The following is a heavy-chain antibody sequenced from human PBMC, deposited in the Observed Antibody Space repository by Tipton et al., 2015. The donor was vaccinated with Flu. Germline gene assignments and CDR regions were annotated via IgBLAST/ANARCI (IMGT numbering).Heavy chain of an antibody. Sequence: LSLTCSVSGGSITSKNHYWGWIRQSPGKAMEWIGSIYYRGSTFYNHSLKSRVTVSIDTSKNQFSLRMNSVTAPDTAIYYCARRGLWDAFDIWGQGTMIIVSA. V-gene: IGHV4-39*01. CDR1: GGSITSKNHY. D-gene: IGHD3-10*01. J-gene: IGHJ3*02. CDR3: ARRGLWDAFDI. CDR2: IYYRGST.